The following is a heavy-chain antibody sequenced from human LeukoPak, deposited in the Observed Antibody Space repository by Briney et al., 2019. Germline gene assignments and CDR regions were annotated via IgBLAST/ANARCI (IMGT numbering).Heavy chain of an antibody. D-gene: IGHD6-13*01. CDR3: ARETPQSSSWTAFDY. V-gene: IGHV3-48*01. CDR2: ITLSSSTI. Sequence: GGSLRLSCAASGFTFSNYNMNWVRQAPGKGLEWVSYITLSSSTIYYADSVKGHFTISRDNAKNSLSLQMNSLRAEDTAVYYCARETPQSSSWTAFDYWGQGTLVTVSS. CDR1: GFTFSNYN. J-gene: IGHJ4*02.